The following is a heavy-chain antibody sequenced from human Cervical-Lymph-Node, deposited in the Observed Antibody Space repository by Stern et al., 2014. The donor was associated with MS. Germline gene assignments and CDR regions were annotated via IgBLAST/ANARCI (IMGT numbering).Heavy chain of an antibody. J-gene: IGHJ4*02. CDR1: GFTFSLSG. CDR3: ANAAALSCRSPSCYKAFEY. V-gene: IGHV3-30*18. Sequence: VQLVESGGGVAQPGRSLRLSCAASGFTFSLSGMHWVRPAPGQGLDWVAVISYDGSDKYYGDAVKGRFTISRDNSKNTVYLQMNSLRAEDTAVYYCANAAALSCRSPSCYKAFEYWGQGILVTVSS. CDR2: ISYDGSDK. D-gene: IGHD2-2*02.